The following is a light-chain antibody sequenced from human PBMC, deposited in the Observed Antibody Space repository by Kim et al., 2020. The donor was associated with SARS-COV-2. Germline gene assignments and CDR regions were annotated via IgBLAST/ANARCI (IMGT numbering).Light chain of an antibody. CDR1: TSNIGTNL. V-gene: IGLV1-44*01. CDR2: DNN. Sequence: ELTQPPSASGTPGQRVTISCSGSTSNIGTNLVNWYQQVPGTAPTLLVYDNNQRPSGVPDRFSGSKSGTSASLAISGLQSDDEAIYYCAVLDDRLNGPVFGGGTQLTVL. J-gene: IGLJ2*01. CDR3: AVLDDRLNGPV.